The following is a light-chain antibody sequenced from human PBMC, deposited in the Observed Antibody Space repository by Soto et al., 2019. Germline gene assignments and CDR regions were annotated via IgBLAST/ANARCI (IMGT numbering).Light chain of an antibody. CDR1: QSVSAY. CDR2: DAS. Sequence: EVVLTQSPANLSLSPGERATLSCRASQSVSAYLAWYQQKPGQAPRLLIYDASNRATGIPARFSGSGSGTDFTLTISSLEPEDFAVYYCQQRSNWPPVFGPGTKVHIK. V-gene: IGKV3-11*01. J-gene: IGKJ3*01. CDR3: QQRSNWPPV.